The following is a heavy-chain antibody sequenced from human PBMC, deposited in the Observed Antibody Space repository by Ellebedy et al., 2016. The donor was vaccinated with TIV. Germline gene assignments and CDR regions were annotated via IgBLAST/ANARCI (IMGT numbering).Heavy chain of an antibody. CDR3: ARVHEYKDILTADWHFGMDV. CDR2: IYYRGYT. D-gene: IGHD3-9*01. J-gene: IGHJ6*02. CDR1: GGSTDGYY. Sequence: MPSETLSLTCTVSGGSTDGYYWTWIRQPPGEGLEWIGYIYYRGYTNYSPSFMSRVTISVDTSKNQVSLKLFSVTTADTAVYFCARVHEYKDILTADWHFGMDVWGQGTTVTVSS. V-gene: IGHV4-59*01.